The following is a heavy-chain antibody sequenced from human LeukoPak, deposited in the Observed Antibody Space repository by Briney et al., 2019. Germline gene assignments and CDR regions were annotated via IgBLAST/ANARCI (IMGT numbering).Heavy chain of an antibody. Sequence: SETLSLTCAVYGGSFSGYYWSWIRQPAGKGLEWIGRIYTSGSTNYNPSLKSRVTISVDTSKNQFSLKLSSVTAADTAVYYCARASLDEAHDYWGQGTLVTVSS. J-gene: IGHJ4*02. CDR3: ARASLDEAHDY. D-gene: IGHD1-1*01. CDR1: GGSFSGYY. CDR2: IYTSGST. V-gene: IGHV4-59*10.